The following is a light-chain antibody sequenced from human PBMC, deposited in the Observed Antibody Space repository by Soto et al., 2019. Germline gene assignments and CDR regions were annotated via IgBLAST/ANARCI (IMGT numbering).Light chain of an antibody. Sequence: EIVMTQSPATLSVSPGERATLSCRASQSVSNKLAWYQQKPGQAPRLLMYDASTRATGIPARFSGSGSETEFTLTISSLQSEDFAVYYCQQYSGWPLTFGGGTKVDIK. J-gene: IGKJ4*01. CDR1: QSVSNK. CDR2: DAS. CDR3: QQYSGWPLT. V-gene: IGKV3D-15*01.